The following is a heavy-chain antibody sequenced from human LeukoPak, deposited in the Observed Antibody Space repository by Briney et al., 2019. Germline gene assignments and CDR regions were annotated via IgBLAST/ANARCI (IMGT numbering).Heavy chain of an antibody. CDR2: ISGSGGST. CDR3: AKDPEAGLTGYFDF. Sequence: GGSLRLSCAASGFTFSSYAMSWVRQAPGKGLEWVSTISGSGGSTYYADSVKGRFTISRDNSKNTLYLQLNSLRAEDTAIYYCAKDPEAGLTGYFDFWGQGTLVTVSS. J-gene: IGHJ4*02. V-gene: IGHV3-23*01. D-gene: IGHD6-13*01. CDR1: GFTFSSYA.